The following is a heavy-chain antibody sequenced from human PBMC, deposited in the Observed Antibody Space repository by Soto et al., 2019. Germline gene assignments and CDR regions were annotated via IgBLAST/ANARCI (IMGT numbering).Heavy chain of an antibody. CDR2: ISSNSAYI. D-gene: IGHD6-13*01. V-gene: IGHV3-21*01. Sequence: SGGSLRLSCAASGFTFRSFTMNWVRQAPGKGLEWVSTISSNSAYIYYTDALRGRFTISRDNAKNSLHLQMNSLRAEDTAVYYCTRDASRDSSARGWFDPWGPGILVTVSS. CDR3: TRDASRDSSARGWFDP. J-gene: IGHJ5*02. CDR1: GFTFRSFT.